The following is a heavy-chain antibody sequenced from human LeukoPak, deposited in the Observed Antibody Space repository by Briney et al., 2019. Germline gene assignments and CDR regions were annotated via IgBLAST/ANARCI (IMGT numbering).Heavy chain of an antibody. J-gene: IGHJ5*02. CDR1: GYTFTGYY. Sequence: GASVKVSCKTSGYTFTGYYMHWVRQAPGQGLEWMGWINPNSGGTNYAQKFQGRVTMTRDTSISTAYMELSRLRSEDTAVYYCARGPIVVVPAAISRESWFDPWGQGTLVTVSS. CDR3: ARGPIVVVPAAISRESWFDP. V-gene: IGHV1-2*02. CDR2: INPNSGGT. D-gene: IGHD2-2*01.